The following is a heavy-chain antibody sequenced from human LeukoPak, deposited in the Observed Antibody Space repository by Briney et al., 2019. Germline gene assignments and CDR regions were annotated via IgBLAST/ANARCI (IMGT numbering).Heavy chain of an antibody. Sequence: ASVKVSCKASGYTFTSYYMHWVRQAPGQGLEWMGIINPSGGSTSYAQKFQGRVTMTRDMSTSTVYMELSSLRSEDTAVYYCAREGDCSGGSCYSFFDYWGQGTLVTVSS. CDR2: INPSGGST. CDR3: AREGDCSGGSCYSFFDY. J-gene: IGHJ4*02. CDR1: GYTFTSYY. D-gene: IGHD2-15*01. V-gene: IGHV1-46*01.